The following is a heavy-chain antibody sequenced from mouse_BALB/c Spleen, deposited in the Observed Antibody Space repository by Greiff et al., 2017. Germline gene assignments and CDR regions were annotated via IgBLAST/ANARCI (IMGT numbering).Heavy chain of an antibody. CDR2: INPYNDGT. D-gene: IGHD2-1*01. Sequence: LVESGPELVKPGASVKMSCKASGYTFTSYVMHWVKQKPGQGLEWIGYINPYNDGTKYNEKFKGKATLTSDKSSSTAYMELSSMTSEDSAVDNCASRGNNVNYAMDYWGQGTSVTVSS. J-gene: IGHJ4*01. V-gene: IGHV1-14*01. CDR3: ASRGNNVNYAMDY. CDR1: GYTFTSYV.